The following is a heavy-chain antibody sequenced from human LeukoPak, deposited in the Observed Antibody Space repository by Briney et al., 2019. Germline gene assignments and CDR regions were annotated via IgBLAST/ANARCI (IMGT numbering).Heavy chain of an antibody. Sequence: GASVKVSRKASGYTFTGYYMHWVRQAPGQGLEWMGRINSNSGGTNYAQKFQGRVTMTRDTSISTAYMELSRLRSDDTAVYYCARDRGIFGVVIAYYYMDVWGKGTTVTVSS. V-gene: IGHV1-2*06. J-gene: IGHJ6*03. CDR2: INSNSGGT. CDR1: GYTFTGYY. D-gene: IGHD3-3*01. CDR3: ARDRGIFGVVIAYYYMDV.